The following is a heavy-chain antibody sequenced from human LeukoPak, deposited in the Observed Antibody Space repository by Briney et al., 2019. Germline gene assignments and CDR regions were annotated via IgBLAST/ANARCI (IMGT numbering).Heavy chain of an antibody. D-gene: IGHD6-25*01. V-gene: IGHV4-59*01. CDR1: GGSISSYY. Sequence: SETLSLTCTVSGGSISSYYWSWIRQPPGKGLEWIGYIYYSGSTNYNPSLKSRVTISVGTSKNQFSLKLSSVTAADTAVYYCARGYSSANWFDPWGQGTLVTVSS. J-gene: IGHJ5*02. CDR3: ARGYSSANWFDP. CDR2: IYYSGST.